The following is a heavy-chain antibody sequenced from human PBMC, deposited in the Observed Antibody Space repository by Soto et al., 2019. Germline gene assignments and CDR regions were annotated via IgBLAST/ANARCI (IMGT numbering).Heavy chain of an antibody. D-gene: IGHD2-21*02. Sequence: QVQLQQSGPGLVEPSQTLSLTCAVSGGSISSESFHWTWIRQSPGKGLEWIGYIHYTGSIMYNPSFKSRLTMAVDTTKNQFSLQLTSVTAADTAVYFCAREDDGGDRDYYGLDVWGQGTTVTVSS. CDR1: GGSISSESFH. CDR2: IHYTGSI. CDR3: AREDDGGDRDYYGLDV. J-gene: IGHJ6*02. V-gene: IGHV4-30-4*08.